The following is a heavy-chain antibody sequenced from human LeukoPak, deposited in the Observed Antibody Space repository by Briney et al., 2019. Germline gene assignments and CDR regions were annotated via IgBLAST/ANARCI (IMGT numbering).Heavy chain of an antibody. D-gene: IGHD1-26*01. J-gene: IGHJ4*02. CDR3: ARLGGSYYTY. Sequence: GGSLRLSCVASGFAFSSYWMTWVRQAPGKGLEWVANIKQDGGEEYYVDSVKGRFTISRDNAKNSLFLQMDSLRVEDTAVYYCARLGGSYYTYWGQGTLVTVSS. CDR2: IKQDGGEE. V-gene: IGHV3-7*03. CDR1: GFAFSSYW.